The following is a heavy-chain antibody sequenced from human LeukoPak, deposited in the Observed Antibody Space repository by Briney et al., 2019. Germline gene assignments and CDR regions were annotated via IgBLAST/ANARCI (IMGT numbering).Heavy chain of an antibody. Sequence: QTGGSLRLSCAASGFTFSSYGMHWVRQAPGKGLEWVAFIRYDGSNKYYADSVKGRFTISRDNSKNSLFLQMNSLRAEDTALYYCARDSYSYFYERGAYYDGSEYWGQGTLVTVSS. CDR1: GFTFSSYG. CDR3: ARDSYSYFYERGAYYDGSEY. V-gene: IGHV3-30*02. J-gene: IGHJ4*02. CDR2: IRYDGSNK. D-gene: IGHD3-22*01.